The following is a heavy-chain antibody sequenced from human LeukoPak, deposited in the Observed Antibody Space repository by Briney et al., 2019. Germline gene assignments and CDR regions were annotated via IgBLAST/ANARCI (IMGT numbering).Heavy chain of an antibody. D-gene: IGHD2-2*01. CDR1: GFTFSSYS. Sequence: GGSLRLSCAASGFTFSSYSMNWVRQAPGKRLEWVSSISSSSSYIYYADSVKGRFTISRDNAKNSLYLQMNSLRAEDTAVYYCARDYLVVPAAMWWFDPWGQGTLVTVSS. J-gene: IGHJ5*02. CDR3: ARDYLVVPAAMWWFDP. V-gene: IGHV3-21*01. CDR2: ISSSSSYI.